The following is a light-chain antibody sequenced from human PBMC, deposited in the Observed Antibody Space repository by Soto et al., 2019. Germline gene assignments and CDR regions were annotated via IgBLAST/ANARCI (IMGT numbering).Light chain of an antibody. CDR2: GAS. CDR1: QSVSSSY. CDR3: QQYRTSPYT. J-gene: IGKJ2*01. V-gene: IGKV3-20*01. Sequence: EIVLTQSPGTLSLSPGERATLSCRASQSVSSSYLAWYQQKPGQAPRLLIYGASSRATGIPDRFSGSGSGPDFTLTISTLEPEDFAVYHCQQYRTSPYTFGQGTKLEIK.